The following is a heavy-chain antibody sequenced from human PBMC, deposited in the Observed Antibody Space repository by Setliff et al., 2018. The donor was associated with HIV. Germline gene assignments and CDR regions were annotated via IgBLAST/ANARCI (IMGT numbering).Heavy chain of an antibody. CDR3: AKDGN. Sequence: GGSLRLSCAASGFTFGSYSMSWVRQAPGKGPEWVANIKQDGSEKYYVDSVKGRFTISRDNAKNSLYLQMNSLRAEDTAVYYCAKDGNWGQGTLVTVSS. CDR2: IKQDGSEK. J-gene: IGHJ4*02. CDR1: GFTFGSYS. D-gene: IGHD2-15*01. V-gene: IGHV3-7*01.